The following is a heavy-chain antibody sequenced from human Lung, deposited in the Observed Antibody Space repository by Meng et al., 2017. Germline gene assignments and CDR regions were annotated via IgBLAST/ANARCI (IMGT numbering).Heavy chain of an antibody. J-gene: IGHJ4*02. CDR3: ARDEDISAAGKLFGDY. D-gene: IGHD6-13*01. CDR2: INPKSGDT. V-gene: IGHV1-2*06. CDR1: GYTFPDYW. Sequence: QGRVVRLGAGGTKHGAAVKVSCKASGYTFPDYWLHWVRRAPGQGLEWMGRINPKSGDTHYAQRFQGRVTMTGDTSISKAYMELSGLRSDDTAMYYCARDEDISAAGKLFGDYWGQGTLVTVSS.